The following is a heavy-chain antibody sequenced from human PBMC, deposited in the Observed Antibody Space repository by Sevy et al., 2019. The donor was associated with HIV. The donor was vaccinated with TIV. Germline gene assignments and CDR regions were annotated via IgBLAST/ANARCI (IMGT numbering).Heavy chain of an antibody. D-gene: IGHD3-3*01. Sequence: ASVKVSCKASGYTFTSYDISWVRQAPGQGLEWMGWISAYNGNTNYAQKVQGRVIMTTDTSTSTAYMELRSLRSDDTAVYYGARDRGPTYDVWTGYLVPAYMDVWGKGTTVTVSS. CDR1: GYTFTSYD. V-gene: IGHV1-18*01. CDR2: ISAYNGNT. CDR3: ARDRGPTYDVWTGYLVPAYMDV. J-gene: IGHJ6*03.